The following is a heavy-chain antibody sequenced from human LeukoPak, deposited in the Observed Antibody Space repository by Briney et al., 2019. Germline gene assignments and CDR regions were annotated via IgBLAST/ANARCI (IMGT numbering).Heavy chain of an antibody. CDR2: ISGNGGST. V-gene: IGHV3-64*01. CDR1: GFTFSDYA. Sequence: GGSLRLSCAASGFTFSDYAIHWVRHCPGKGLEYVSTISGNGGSTFYANSVKGRFTISRDNSKNTVYLQMGSLRAEDMAVYYCARVEASGYDYGAFDYWGQGTLVTVSS. J-gene: IGHJ4*02. CDR3: ARVEASGYDYGAFDY. D-gene: IGHD5-12*01.